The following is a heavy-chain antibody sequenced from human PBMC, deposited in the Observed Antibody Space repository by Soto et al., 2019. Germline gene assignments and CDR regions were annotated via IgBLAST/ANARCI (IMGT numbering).Heavy chain of an antibody. J-gene: IGHJ4*02. CDR3: ARDETYYYGSGPV. V-gene: IGHV3-7*01. D-gene: IGHD3-10*01. CDR1: GVTFSTYC. CDR2: IKQDGSEK. Sequence: GGSLGLSSAVSGVTFSTYCMSWVRQAPGKGLEWVANIKQDGSEKYYVDSVKGRFTISRDNAKNSLYLQMNSLRAEDTAVYYCARDETYYYGSGPVGGQGTLVTVSS.